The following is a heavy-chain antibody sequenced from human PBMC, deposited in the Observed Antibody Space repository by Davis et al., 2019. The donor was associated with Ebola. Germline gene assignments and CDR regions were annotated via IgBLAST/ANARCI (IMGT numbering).Heavy chain of an antibody. Sequence: GESLKISCAASGFTFSSYWMHWVRQTPGTGLVWVSNINGDATITNYADSVKGRFTISRDNAKNTLYLQMNSLRADDTAVYYCARDVAGRAGYWGQGTLVTVSS. J-gene: IGHJ4*02. CDR3: ARDVAGRAGY. CDR2: INGDATIT. V-gene: IGHV3-74*01. CDR1: GFTFSSYW. D-gene: IGHD1-14*01.